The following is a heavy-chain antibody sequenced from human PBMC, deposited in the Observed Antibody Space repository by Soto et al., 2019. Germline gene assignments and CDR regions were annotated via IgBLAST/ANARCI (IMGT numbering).Heavy chain of an antibody. CDR3: ARGPSGYCSGTSCYGRGWFDP. V-gene: IGHV4-34*01. CDR2: INHSGST. D-gene: IGHD2-2*01. Sequence: PSETLSLTCAVYGGSFSGYYWSWIRQPPGKGLEWIGEINHSGSTNYNPSLKSRVTISVDTSKNQFSLKLSSVTAADTAVYYCARGPSGYCSGTSCYGRGWFDPWGQGTLVTVSS. J-gene: IGHJ5*02. CDR1: GGSFSGYY.